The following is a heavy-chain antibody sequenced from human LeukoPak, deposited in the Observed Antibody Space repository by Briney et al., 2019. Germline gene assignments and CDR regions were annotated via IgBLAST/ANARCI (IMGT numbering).Heavy chain of an antibody. CDR2: IYYSGNT. J-gene: IGHJ4*02. CDR1: GGSISSGAYY. CDR3: RVTGSRVYDSSGYYYDYFDY. D-gene: IGHD3-22*01. Sequence: PSQTLSLTCTVSGGSISSGAYYWSWIRQHPGKGLEWIGYIYYSGNTYYNPSLKSRGTMSLDTSKNQFSLKLSSVTAADTAVYYCRVTGSRVYDSSGYYYDYFDYWGQGTLVTVSS. V-gene: IGHV4-31*03.